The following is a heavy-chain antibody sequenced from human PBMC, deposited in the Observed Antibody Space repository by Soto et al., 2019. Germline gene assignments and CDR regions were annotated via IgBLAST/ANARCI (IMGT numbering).Heavy chain of an antibody. J-gene: IGHJ4*02. V-gene: IGHV1-69*08. D-gene: IGHD3-22*01. CDR1: GGTFSSYT. Sequence: QVQLVQSGAEVKKPGSSVKVSCKASGGTFSSYTISWVRQAPGQGLEWMGRIIPILGIANYAQKFQGRVTITADKATSRAYVELSSLRSEETAVYYCARDHVFHDSSGYFRFDYWGQGTLVTVSS. CDR3: ARDHVFHDSSGYFRFDY. CDR2: IIPILGIA.